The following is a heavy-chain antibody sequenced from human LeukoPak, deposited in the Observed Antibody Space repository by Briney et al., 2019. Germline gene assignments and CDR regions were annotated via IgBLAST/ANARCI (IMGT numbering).Heavy chain of an antibody. CDR3: ARDDGDV. CDR1: GFTFSNYL. Sequence: GGSLRLSCVSSGFTFSNYLMKWVRQAPGKGLEWVASINEDGSGKFSVGSVKDRITSSRDNTRNSLDLQINSLTVEDTAIYYCARDDGDVWGTGTTVTVSS. V-gene: IGHV3-7*01. J-gene: IGHJ6*04. CDR2: INEDGSGK.